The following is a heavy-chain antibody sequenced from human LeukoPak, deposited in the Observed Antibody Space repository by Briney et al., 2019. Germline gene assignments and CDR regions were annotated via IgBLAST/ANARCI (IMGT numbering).Heavy chain of an antibody. J-gene: IGHJ3*02. D-gene: IGHD2-15*01. CDR3: ARDRAPRYCSGGSCYTDAFDI. CDR1: GYTFTNYG. Sequence: GASVKVSCKASGYTFTNYGISWVLQAPGQGLEWMGWISACNGNTNYAQKLQGRVTMTTDTSTSTAYMELRSLRSDDTAVYYCARDRAPRYCSGGSCYTDAFDIWGQGTMVTVSS. CDR2: ISACNGNT. V-gene: IGHV1-18*01.